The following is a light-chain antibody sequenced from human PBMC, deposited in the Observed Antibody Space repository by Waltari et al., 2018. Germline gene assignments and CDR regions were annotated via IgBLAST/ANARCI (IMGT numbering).Light chain of an antibody. V-gene: IGLV2-8*01. CDR2: EVT. CDR1: SSDVGGYKY. J-gene: IGLJ3*02. Sequence: QSALTQPPSASGSPGQSVPISCTGTSSDVGGYKYVSWYQQYPGKAPKLIIYEVTKRPSGVPDRFSGSKSGNTASLTVSGLLPEDEAAYYCTSYAGSNNPVMFGGGTKLTVL. CDR3: TSYAGSNNPVM.